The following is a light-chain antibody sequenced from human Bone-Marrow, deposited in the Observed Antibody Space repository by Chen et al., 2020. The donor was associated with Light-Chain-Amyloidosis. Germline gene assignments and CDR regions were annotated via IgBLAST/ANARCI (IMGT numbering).Light chain of an antibody. Sequence: DVVMTQSPLSLPVTLGQPASISCRSTQSLVNIDGNTYLSWFQQRPGQSPRRLIYKVSNRDVGVPDRFSGSGAGTDFTLKSSRVEAEDVGVYYCMQGTHWPLTFGGGTNVEIK. V-gene: IGKV2-30*01. CDR3: MQGTHWPLT. J-gene: IGKJ4*01. CDR2: KVS. CDR1: QSLVNIDGNTY.